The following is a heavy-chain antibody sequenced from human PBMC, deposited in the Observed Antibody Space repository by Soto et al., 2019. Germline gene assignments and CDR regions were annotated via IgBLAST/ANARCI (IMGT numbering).Heavy chain of an antibody. CDR3: ARASGEWSLVFDD. CDR2: ISSSTRAI. Sequence: AGSVRLSCEAAGFVLIDNSMNYVRQAPGKGLEWLSYISSSTRAIYYADSVEGRLNISRDDVKASLHLQMNSLRAEDTGVYYCARASGEWSLVFDDWGQGTLVTVSA. D-gene: IGHD3-3*01. CDR1: GFVLIDNS. V-gene: IGHV3-48*01. J-gene: IGHJ4*02.